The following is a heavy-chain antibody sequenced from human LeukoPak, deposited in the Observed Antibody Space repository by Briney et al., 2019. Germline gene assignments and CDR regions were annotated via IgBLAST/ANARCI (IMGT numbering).Heavy chain of an antibody. CDR1: GYTFTSYG. D-gene: IGHD3-22*01. Sequence: APVKVSCKASGYTFTSYGISWVRQAPGQGLEWMGWISAYNGNTNYAQKLQGRVTMTTDTSTSTAYMELRSLRSDDTAVYYCARDIGYYDSSYFDYWGQGTLVTVSS. CDR3: ARDIGYYDSSYFDY. J-gene: IGHJ4*02. V-gene: IGHV1-18*01. CDR2: ISAYNGNT.